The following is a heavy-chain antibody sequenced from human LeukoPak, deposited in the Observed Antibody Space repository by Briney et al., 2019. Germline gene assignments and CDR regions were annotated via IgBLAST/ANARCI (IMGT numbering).Heavy chain of an antibody. CDR3: ARGYYDILTGRPKDFDY. CDR2: INPNSGGT. CDR1: GYTFTGYY. J-gene: IGHJ4*02. D-gene: IGHD3-9*01. Sequence: GASVKVSCKASGYTFTGYYMHWVRQAPGQGLEWMGWINPNSGGTNYAQKFQGRATMTRDTSISTAYMELSRLRSDDTAVYYCARGYYDILTGRPKDFDYWGQGTLVTVSS. V-gene: IGHV1-2*02.